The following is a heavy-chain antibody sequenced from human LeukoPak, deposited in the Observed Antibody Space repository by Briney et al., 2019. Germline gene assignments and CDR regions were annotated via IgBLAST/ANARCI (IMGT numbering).Heavy chain of an antibody. CDR1: GGSISSYY. V-gene: IGHV4-59*01. CDR3: ARASWVFGLDY. Sequence: ASETLSLTCAVSGGSISSYYWSWIRQPPGKGLEWIGYIYYSGSTNHNPSLKSRVTISVDTAKNQFSLRLSSVTAADTAVYYCARASWVFGLDYWGQGTLVTVSS. D-gene: IGHD3-10*02. J-gene: IGHJ4*02. CDR2: IYYSGST.